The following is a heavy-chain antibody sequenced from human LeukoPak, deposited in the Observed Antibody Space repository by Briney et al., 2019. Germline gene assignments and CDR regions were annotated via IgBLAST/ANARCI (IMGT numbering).Heavy chain of an antibody. CDR1: GYTFTSYG. J-gene: IGHJ4*02. V-gene: IGHV1-69*04. CDR2: IIPILGIA. D-gene: IGHD3-10*01. Sequence: ASVKVSCKASGYTFTSYGISWVRQAPGQGLEWMGRIIPILGIANYAQKFQGRVTITADKSTSTAYMELSSLRSEDTAVYYCARGLPRRHYYGSGAPFGYWGQGTLVTVSS. CDR3: ARGLPRRHYYGSGAPFGY.